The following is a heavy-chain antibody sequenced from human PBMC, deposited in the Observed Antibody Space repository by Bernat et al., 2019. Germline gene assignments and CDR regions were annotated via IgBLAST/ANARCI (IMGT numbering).Heavy chain of an antibody. CDR2: INSNSNYI. CDR1: GFTFSDYY. CDR3: VRAWINGGKVDY. V-gene: IGHV3-11*05. D-gene: IGHD7-27*01. Sequence: QVQLVESGGGLAKPGGSLRLSCAASGFTFSDYYMSWIRQAPGKGLEWVSYINSNSNYIDYADSVKGRFTISRDNAKNSLYLQMNSLRAEDTAVYYCVRAWINGGKVDYWGQGTLVTVSS. J-gene: IGHJ4*02.